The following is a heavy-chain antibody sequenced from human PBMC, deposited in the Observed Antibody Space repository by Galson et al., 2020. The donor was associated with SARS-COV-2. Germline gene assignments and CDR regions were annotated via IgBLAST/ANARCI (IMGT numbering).Heavy chain of an antibody. J-gene: IGHJ6*02. CDR3: ARSRITMVRGVSSYGMDV. Sequence: SETLSLTCTVSGGSISSVDYYWSWIRQPPGKGLEWIGYIYYSGSTYYNPSLKSRVTISVDTSKNQFSLKLSSVTAADTAVYYCARSRITMVRGVSSYGMDVWGQGTTVTVSS. CDR2: IYYSGST. D-gene: IGHD3-10*01. CDR1: GGSISSVDYY. V-gene: IGHV4-30-4*01.